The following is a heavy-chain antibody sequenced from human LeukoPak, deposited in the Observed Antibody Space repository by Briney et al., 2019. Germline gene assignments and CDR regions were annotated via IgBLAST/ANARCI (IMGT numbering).Heavy chain of an antibody. J-gene: IGHJ4*02. CDR2: ISYDGSNK. D-gene: IGHD5-18*01. CDR3: AKDHREPIQLWLAPLPGS. Sequence: PGRSLRLSCAASGFTFSSYAMHWVRQAPGKGLEWVAVISYDGSNKYYADSVKGRFTISRDNSKNTLYLQMNSLRAEDTAVYYCAKDHREPIQLWLAPLPGSWGQGTLVTVSS. V-gene: IGHV3-30*04. CDR1: GFTFSSYA.